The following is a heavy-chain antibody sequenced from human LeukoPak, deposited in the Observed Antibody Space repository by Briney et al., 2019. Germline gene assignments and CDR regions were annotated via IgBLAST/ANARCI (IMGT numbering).Heavy chain of an antibody. CDR2: INAGNGNT. J-gene: IGHJ4*02. Sequence: ASVKVSCKASGYTFTSYAMHWVRQAPGQRLEWMGWINAGNGNTKYSQKFQGRVTMTEDTSTDTAYMELSSLRSEDTAVYYCATVGTAAERWGQGTLVTVSS. V-gene: IGHV1-3*01. CDR3: ATVGTAAER. CDR1: GYTFTSYA. D-gene: IGHD6-13*01.